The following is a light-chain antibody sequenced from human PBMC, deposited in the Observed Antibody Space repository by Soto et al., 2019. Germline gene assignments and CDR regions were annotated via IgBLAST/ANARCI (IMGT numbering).Light chain of an antibody. CDR3: QQTRSYPST. V-gene: IGKV1-9*01. CDR2: EAS. Sequence: IQLTQSPSSLSASIGDRVTTTCRASQDINSYLAWYQQKPGKAPNLLIYEASILQRGVPSRFSGSISGTDFTLTISSLQAEDFATYYCQQTRSYPSTFGGGTKVDIK. CDR1: QDINSY. J-gene: IGKJ4*01.